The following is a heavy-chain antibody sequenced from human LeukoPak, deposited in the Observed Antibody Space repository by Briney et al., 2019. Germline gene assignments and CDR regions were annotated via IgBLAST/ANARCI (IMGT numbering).Heavy chain of an antibody. V-gene: IGHV3-23*01. D-gene: IGHD6-13*01. J-gene: IGHJ4*02. CDR1: RFTFSNYG. CDR2: ISGSGGST. Sequence: GGSLRLSCAASRFTFSNYGMSWVRQAPGKGLEWVSTISGSGGSTYYADSVKGRFTISRDNAKNSLYLQMNSLRAEDTAVYYCASDSSSWHYFDYWGQGTLVTVSS. CDR3: ASDSSSWHYFDY.